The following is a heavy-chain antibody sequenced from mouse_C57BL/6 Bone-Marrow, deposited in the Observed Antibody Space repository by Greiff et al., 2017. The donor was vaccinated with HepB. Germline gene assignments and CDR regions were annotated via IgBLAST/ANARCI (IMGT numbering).Heavy chain of an antibody. CDR2: INPDSSTI. D-gene: IGHD1-1*01. J-gene: IGHJ1*03. V-gene: IGHV4-1*01. CDR3: ARHLLPPYFDV. CDR1: GIDFSRYW. Sequence: AASGIDFSRYWMSWVRRAPGKGLEWIGEINPDSSTINYAPSLKDKFIISRDNAKNTLYLQMSKVRSEDTALYYCARHLLPPYFDVWGTGTTVTVSS.